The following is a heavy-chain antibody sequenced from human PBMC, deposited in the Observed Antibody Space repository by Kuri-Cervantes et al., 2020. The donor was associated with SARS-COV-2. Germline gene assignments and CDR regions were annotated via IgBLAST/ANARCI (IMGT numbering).Heavy chain of an antibody. D-gene: IGHD3-3*01. J-gene: IGHJ4*02. CDR3: ATRPRFSEWLLSYYFDY. Sequence: ASVKVSCKVSGYTLTELSMHWVRQAPGKGLEWMGGFDPEDGETIYAQKFQGRVTMTEDTSTDTAYMELSSLRSEDTAVYYCATRPRFSEWLLSYYFDYWGQGTLVTVSS. CDR2: FDPEDGET. CDR1: GYTLTELS. V-gene: IGHV1-24*01.